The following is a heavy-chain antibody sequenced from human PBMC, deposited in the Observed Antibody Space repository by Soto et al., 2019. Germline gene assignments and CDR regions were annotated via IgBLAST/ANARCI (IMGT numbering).Heavy chain of an antibody. Sequence: ASVKVSCKVSGYTLTELSMHWVRQAPGKGLEWMGGFDPEDADTIYAQKSQGRVTMTEDTSTDTAYMELSNLRSEDTAVYYCATLKSDLGLSGNYFNYFDYWGQGTLVTVSS. D-gene: IGHD3-10*01. CDR2: FDPEDADT. CDR1: GYTLTELS. CDR3: ATLKSDLGLSGNYFNYFDY. J-gene: IGHJ4*02. V-gene: IGHV1-24*01.